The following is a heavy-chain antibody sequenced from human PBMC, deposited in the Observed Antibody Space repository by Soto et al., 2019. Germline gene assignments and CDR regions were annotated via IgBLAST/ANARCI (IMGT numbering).Heavy chain of an antibody. J-gene: IGHJ1*01. Sequence: QLQLQESGSGLVKPSQTLSLTCAVSGCSISSGGYSWSWIRQPPGKGLEWIGYIYHSGSTYYNPSLQSRFTISVDWYKNQFSLKLISVTAADTAVYYCARSLVVVAATPGYWGQVTLVTVSS. CDR1: GCSISSGGYS. D-gene: IGHD2-15*01. V-gene: IGHV4-30-2*01. CDR3: ARSLVVVAATPGY. CDR2: IYHSGST.